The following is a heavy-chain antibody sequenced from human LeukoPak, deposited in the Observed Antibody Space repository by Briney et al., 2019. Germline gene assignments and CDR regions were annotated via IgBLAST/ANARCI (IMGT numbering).Heavy chain of an antibody. CDR3: AKLPSPDAFDI. CDR1: GFTFSSYG. CDR2: ISYDGSNK. J-gene: IGHJ3*02. Sequence: GSLRLSCAASGFTFSSYGMHWVRQAPGKGLEWVAVISYDGSNKYYADSVKGRFTISRDNSKNTLYLQMNSLRAEDTAVYYCAKLPSPDAFDIWGQGTMVTVSS. D-gene: IGHD1-26*01. V-gene: IGHV3-30*18.